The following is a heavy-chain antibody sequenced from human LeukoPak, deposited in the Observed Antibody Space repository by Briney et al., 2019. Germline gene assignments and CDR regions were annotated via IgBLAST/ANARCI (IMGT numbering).Heavy chain of an antibody. Sequence: SQTPSLTCAISGDTLSSNSVAWNSLRQSPSRVFWWLWRSYYRSEWDNEYAVSVRSPITINPDTTRKQFSLHLNSVTPEDTAVYYCARDLYCSNYACSFDFWGQGTQVTVSS. CDR2: SYYRSEWDN. CDR1: GDTLSSNSVA. J-gene: IGHJ4*02. CDR3: ARDLYCSNYACSFDF. V-gene: IGHV6-1*01. D-gene: IGHD2-2*01.